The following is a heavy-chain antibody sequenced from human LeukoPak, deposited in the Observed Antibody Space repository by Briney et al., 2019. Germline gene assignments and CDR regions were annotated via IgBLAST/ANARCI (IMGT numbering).Heavy chain of an antibody. CDR3: ASGDGFDF. Sequence: PGGSLTLSCTTSGFTFSTYWMSWVRQAPGKGLEWVANIKQDGSGKYYVDSVKGRFTISRDNARNSLYLQMNSLQAEDTAVYYCASGDGFDFWGLGTLVTVSS. CDR2: IKQDGSGK. V-gene: IGHV3-7*01. CDR1: GFTFSTYW. J-gene: IGHJ4*02.